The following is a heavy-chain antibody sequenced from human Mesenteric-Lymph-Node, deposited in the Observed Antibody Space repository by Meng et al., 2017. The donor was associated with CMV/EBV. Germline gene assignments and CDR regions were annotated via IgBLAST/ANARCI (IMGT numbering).Heavy chain of an antibody. CDR3: ARSEGYCSSTSCYDIWWFDP. D-gene: IGHD2-2*01. CDR1: GGSISSYY. Sequence: SETLSLTCTVSGGSISSYYWSWIRQPPGKGLEWIGYIYYSGSTNYNPSLKSRVTISVDTSKNQFSLKLSSVTAADTAVYYCARSEGYCSSTSCYDIWWFDPWGQGTLVTVSS. CDR2: IYYSGST. J-gene: IGHJ5*02. V-gene: IGHV4-59*01.